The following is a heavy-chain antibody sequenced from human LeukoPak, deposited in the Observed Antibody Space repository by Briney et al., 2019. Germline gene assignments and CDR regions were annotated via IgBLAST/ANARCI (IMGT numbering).Heavy chain of an antibody. V-gene: IGHV3-7*01. CDR3: ARDRSPTYDFWSGYYGDY. J-gene: IGHJ4*02. D-gene: IGHD3-3*01. Sequence: GGSLRLSCAASGFTFSSYWMSWVRQAPGKGLEWVANIKQDGSEKYYVDSVKGRFTISRDNPKNSLYLQMNSLRTEDTAVYYCARDRSPTYDFWSGYYGDYWGQGTLVTVSS. CDR1: GFTFSSYW. CDR2: IKQDGSEK.